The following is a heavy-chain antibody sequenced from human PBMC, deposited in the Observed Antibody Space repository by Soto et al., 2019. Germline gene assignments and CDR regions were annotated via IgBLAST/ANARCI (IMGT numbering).Heavy chain of an antibody. CDR1: GFTFSSYS. Sequence: GGSMRLSCAASGFTFSSYSMNWVRQAQGKGLEWVSSISSSSSYIYYADSVKGRFTISRDNAKNSLYLQMNSLRAEDTAVYYCARSDTLAYCGGDCYSGGVLGYYYYGMDVWGQGTTVTVSS. D-gene: IGHD2-21*02. V-gene: IGHV3-21*01. J-gene: IGHJ6*02. CDR2: ISSSSSYI. CDR3: ARSDTLAYCGGDCYSGGVLGYYYYGMDV.